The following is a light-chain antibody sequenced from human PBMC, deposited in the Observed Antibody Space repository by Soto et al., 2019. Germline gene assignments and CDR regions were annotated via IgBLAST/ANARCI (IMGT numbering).Light chain of an antibody. CDR2: DAS. V-gene: IGKV1-5*01. Sequence: DNQMTQSPSTLSASAGDRVTITCRASQSISSWLAWYQQKPGKAPKLLIYDASSLESGVPSRFSGSGSGTAFTLTISSPQPDDFATYYRQQYNSYSRTFGQGTRVEIK. J-gene: IGKJ1*01. CDR3: QQYNSYSRT. CDR1: QSISSW.